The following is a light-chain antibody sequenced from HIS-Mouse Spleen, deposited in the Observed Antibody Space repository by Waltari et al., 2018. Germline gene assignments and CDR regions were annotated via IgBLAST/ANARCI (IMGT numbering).Light chain of an antibody. CDR3: SSYTSSSPRV. J-gene: IGLJ2*01. CDR2: EVS. Sequence: QSALTQPAPVSGYPGQSITIPCTGTSSDAGGYNYVPWYQQHPGKAPKLMIYEVSNRPSGVSNRFSGSKSGNTASLTISGLQAEDEADYYCSSYTSSSPRVFGGGTKLTVL. CDR1: SSDAGGYNY. V-gene: IGLV2-14*01.